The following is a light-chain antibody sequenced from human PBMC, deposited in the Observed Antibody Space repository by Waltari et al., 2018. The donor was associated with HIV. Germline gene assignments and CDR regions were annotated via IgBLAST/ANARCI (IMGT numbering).Light chain of an antibody. V-gene: IGKV3-11*01. CDR3: QQRSEWPLT. CDR1: QNTNTY. CDR2: DAS. J-gene: IGKJ4*01. Sequence: EIVVTQSPATLSLSPGERASLSCRASQNTNTYLAWYQLKSGQAPRLLMYDASNRATGIPDRFSGSGSGTDFTLTITSLEPEDFAVYYCQQRSEWPLTFGGGTKVEI.